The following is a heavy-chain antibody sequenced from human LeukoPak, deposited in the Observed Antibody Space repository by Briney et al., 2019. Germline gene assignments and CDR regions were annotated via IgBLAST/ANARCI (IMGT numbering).Heavy chain of an antibody. V-gene: IGHV3-48*01. D-gene: IGHD6-25*01. CDR2: ISSSGDTI. CDR1: GFTLRDYS. Sequence: GGSLRLSCAASGFTLRDYSMNWVRQARGTGLEWVSYISSSGDTIYYADSVKGRFTISRDTAKNSLYLQMNSLRAEDTAVYYCARRLDYWGQGTLVTVSS. J-gene: IGHJ4*02. CDR3: ARRLDY.